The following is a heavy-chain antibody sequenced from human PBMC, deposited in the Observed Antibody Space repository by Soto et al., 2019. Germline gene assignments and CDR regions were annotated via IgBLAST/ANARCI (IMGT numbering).Heavy chain of an antibody. CDR2: IDPSDSYT. J-gene: IGHJ5*02. V-gene: IGHV5-10-1*01. Sequence: GESMKISCKTSVFDFSIYWINWVRLVPGKGLEWIGRIDPSDSYTNYNPSFQGHVNISADMSTTTAYLHWPSLKASDTAIYYCARTKGYTIFGVFTPDRASWGQGHRGTV. D-gene: IGHD3-3*01. CDR1: VFDFSIYW. CDR3: ARTKGYTIFGVFTPDRAS.